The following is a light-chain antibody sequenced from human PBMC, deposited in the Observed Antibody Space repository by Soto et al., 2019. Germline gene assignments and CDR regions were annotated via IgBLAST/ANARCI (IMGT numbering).Light chain of an antibody. CDR1: SSDVGGYNY. Sequence: QSALTQPPSASGSPGQSVTISCTGTSSDVGGYNYVSWYQQHPGKAPKLMIYEVSKRPSGVPDRFSGSKSGNTASLTVSGLQAEDEADYYCSSQAGNNNLVFGGGTKVTVL. CDR3: SSQAGNNNLV. J-gene: IGLJ2*01. V-gene: IGLV2-8*01. CDR2: EVS.